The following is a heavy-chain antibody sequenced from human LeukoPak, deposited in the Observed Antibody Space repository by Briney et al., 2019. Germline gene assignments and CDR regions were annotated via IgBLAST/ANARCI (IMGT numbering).Heavy chain of an antibody. V-gene: IGHV1-18*04. CDR2: ISAYNGNT. D-gene: IGHD2-2*01. J-gene: IGHJ5*02. CDR3: ARAWSIVVVPAAPFDP. Sequence: ASVKVSCKTSGYTFTDLYIHWVRQAPGQGPEWMGWISAYNGNTNYPQKLQGRVTMTTDTSTSTAYMELRSLRSDDTAVYYCARAWSIVVVPAAPFDPWGQGTLVTVSS. CDR1: GYTFTDLY.